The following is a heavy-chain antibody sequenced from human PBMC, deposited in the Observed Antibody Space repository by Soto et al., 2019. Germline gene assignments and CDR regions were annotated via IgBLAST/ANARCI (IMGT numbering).Heavy chain of an antibody. Sequence: SETLSLTCTVSCGSISSYYWGWIRQPPGKGLEWIGYIYYSGSTNYNPSLKSRVTISVDTSKNQFSLKLSSVTAADTAVYYCARVVPIPFWFDPSGQGPLVTVS. CDR2: IYYSGST. J-gene: IGHJ5*02. D-gene: IGHD3-10*01. V-gene: IGHV4-59*01. CDR1: CGSISSYY. CDR3: ARVVPIPFWFDP.